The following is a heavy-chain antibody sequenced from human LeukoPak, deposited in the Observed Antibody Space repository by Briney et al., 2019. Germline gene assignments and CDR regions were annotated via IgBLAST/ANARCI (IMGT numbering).Heavy chain of an antibody. J-gene: IGHJ6*03. D-gene: IGHD3-10*01. CDR3: ARRMGRRFGERYYYYHYMDV. CDR1: GGSFSGYY. V-gene: IGHV4-34*01. Sequence: SETLSLTCAVFGGSFSGYYWIWIRQPPGKGLEWIGEINHSGSINYNSSLKSRVTISVDTSKNQFSLKVSSVTAADTAVYYCARRMGRRFGERYYYYHYMDVWGKGTTVTVSS. CDR2: INHSGSI.